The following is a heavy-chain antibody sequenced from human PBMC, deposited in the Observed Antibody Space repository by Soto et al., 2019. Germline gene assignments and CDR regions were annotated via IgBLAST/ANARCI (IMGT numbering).Heavy chain of an antibody. CDR1: GGSISSGGYY. CDR3: ARRVGATATYYYYGMDV. D-gene: IGHD1-26*01. V-gene: IGHV4-31*03. Sequence: SETLSLTCTVSGGSISSGGYYWSWIRQHPGKGLEWIGYIYYSGSTYYNPSLKSRVTISVDTSKNQFSLKLSSVTAADTAVYYCARRVGATATYYYYGMDVWGQGTTVTVS. CDR2: IYYSGST. J-gene: IGHJ6*02.